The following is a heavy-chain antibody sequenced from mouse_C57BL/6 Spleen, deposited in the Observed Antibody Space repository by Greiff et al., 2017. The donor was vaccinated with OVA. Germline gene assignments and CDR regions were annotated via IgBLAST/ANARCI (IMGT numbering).Heavy chain of an antibody. V-gene: IGHV5-12*01. D-gene: IGHD2-4*01. CDR2: ISNGGGST. CDR1: GFTFSDYY. Sequence: EVHLVESGGGLVQPGGSLKLSCAASGFTFSDYYMYWVRQTPEKRLEWVAYISNGGGSTYYPDTVKGRFTISRDNAKNTLYLQMSRLKSEDTAMYYCARHGYDYDDAMDYWGQGTSVTVSS. CDR3: ARHGYDYDDAMDY. J-gene: IGHJ4*01.